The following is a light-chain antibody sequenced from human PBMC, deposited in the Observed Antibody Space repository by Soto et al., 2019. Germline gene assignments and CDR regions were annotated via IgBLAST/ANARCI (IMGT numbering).Light chain of an antibody. CDR2: GAS. CDR1: QSVSSKS. J-gene: IGKJ1*01. V-gene: IGKV3-20*01. Sequence: EIVLTQSPGTLSLSPGERATLSCWASQSVSSKSLAWYQQKPGQAPRLLIYGASSRATGIPDRFSGSGSETDLTLTISRLEPEDFAVYSGHQYGSSTWTFGQGTKLEIK. CDR3: HQYGSSTWT.